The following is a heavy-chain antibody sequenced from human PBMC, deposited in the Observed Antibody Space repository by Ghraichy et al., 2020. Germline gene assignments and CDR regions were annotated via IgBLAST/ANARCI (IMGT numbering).Heavy chain of an antibody. CDR1: GASISGFY. Sequence: SETLSLTCTVSGASISGFYWSWIRQPPGRGLEWIGHIYYSGTTNYSPSLKSRLTLSVDRSQNLVSLRLSSMTSADTAVYYCARVPRMFGVAPWGMDIWGQGTTVTVS. CDR3: ARVPRMFGVAPWGMDI. D-gene: IGHD3-3*01. CDR2: IYYSGTT. J-gene: IGHJ6*02. V-gene: IGHV4-59*01.